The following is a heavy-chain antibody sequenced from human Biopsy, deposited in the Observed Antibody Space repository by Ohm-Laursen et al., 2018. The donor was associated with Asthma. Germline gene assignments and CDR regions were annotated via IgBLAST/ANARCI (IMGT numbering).Heavy chain of an antibody. V-gene: IGHV1-69*13. CDR3: AREGIAVAHFDY. CDR2: INSVFGTT. J-gene: IGHJ4*02. D-gene: IGHD6-19*01. CDR1: GGTFNTYV. Sequence: SVKVSCKSLGGTFNTYVIGWVRQAPGQGLEWMGGINSVFGTTTYPQKFQDRVTITADDSTSTVYMELSSLRSEDTAVYYCAREGIAVAHFDYWGQGTLVTVSS.